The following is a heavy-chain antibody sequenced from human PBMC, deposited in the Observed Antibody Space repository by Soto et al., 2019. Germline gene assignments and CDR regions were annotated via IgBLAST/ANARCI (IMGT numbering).Heavy chain of an antibody. Sequence: ASVKVSCKVSGYTLSDFYMHWVKQAPGKGLEWMGLADPEDAETIYAEKFQGRVTITADTSTDTAYMELSSLRSDDTAVYYCATAFRARLGWFDPWGQGTQVTVSS. CDR1: GYTLSDFY. CDR2: ADPEDAET. D-gene: IGHD3-10*01. V-gene: IGHV1-69-2*01. CDR3: ATAFRARLGWFDP. J-gene: IGHJ5*02.